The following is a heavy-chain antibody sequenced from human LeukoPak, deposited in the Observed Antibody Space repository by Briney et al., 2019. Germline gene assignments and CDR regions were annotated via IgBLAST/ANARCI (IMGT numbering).Heavy chain of an antibody. V-gene: IGHV3-7*01. CDR2: IKQDGSVK. CDR1: GFTFTDYW. J-gene: IGHJ4*02. Sequence: GGSLRLSCAASGFTFTDYWMTWVRQAPGKGLEWVANIKQDGSVKYYVDSVKGRFTISRDNAQNSLHLQMNSLRAEDTAVYYCARDEPDYWGQGTLVTVSS. CDR3: ARDEPDY.